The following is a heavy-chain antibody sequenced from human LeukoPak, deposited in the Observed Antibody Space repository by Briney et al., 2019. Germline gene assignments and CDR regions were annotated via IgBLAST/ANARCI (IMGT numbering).Heavy chain of an antibody. CDR1: GYTFTGYY. D-gene: IGHD6-19*01. CDR3: AWGYSSGWSDY. Sequence: RAASVKVSCKASGYTFTGYYMHWVRQAPGQGLEWMGWINPNSGGTNYAQKSQGRVTMTRDTSISTAYMEVSSLRSDDTAIYFCAWGYSSGWSDYWGQGTLVTVSS. V-gene: IGHV1-2*02. CDR2: INPNSGGT. J-gene: IGHJ4*02.